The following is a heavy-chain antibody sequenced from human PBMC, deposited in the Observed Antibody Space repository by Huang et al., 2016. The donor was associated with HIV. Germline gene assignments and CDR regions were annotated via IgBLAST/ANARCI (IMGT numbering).Heavy chain of an antibody. J-gene: IGHJ4*02. CDR3: ARDTTTVAGLDF. CDR2: IFFDGRNK. CDR1: GFTFRDHP. V-gene: IGHV3-30*14. D-gene: IGHD6-19*01. Sequence: QVQLVESGGGVVQPGRSLRLSCAVSGFTFRDHPMHWVRQAPGKGLGWVAVIFFDGRNKFYADFVRGRFTISRDNSKNILYLQLNSLTPADTSIYYCARDTTTVAGLDFWGQGALVTVSS.